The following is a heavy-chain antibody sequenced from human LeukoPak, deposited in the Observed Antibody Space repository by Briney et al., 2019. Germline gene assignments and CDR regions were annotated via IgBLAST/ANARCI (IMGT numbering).Heavy chain of an antibody. CDR1: GFTFSSYG. J-gene: IGHJ4*02. CDR2: IRYDGSNK. CDR3: ARGVKYSSPDY. V-gene: IGHV3-33*01. D-gene: IGHD6-13*01. Sequence: GGSLRLSCAASGFTFSSYGMHWVRQAPGKGLEWVAVIRYDGSNKYYADSVKGRFTISRDNSKNTLYLQMNSLRAEDTAVYYCARGVKYSSPDYWGQGTLVTVSS.